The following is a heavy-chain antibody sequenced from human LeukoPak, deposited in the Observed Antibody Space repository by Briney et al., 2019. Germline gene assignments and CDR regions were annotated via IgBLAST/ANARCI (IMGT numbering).Heavy chain of an antibody. CDR1: GGSISSSSYY. Sequence: SETLSLTCTVSGGSISSSSYYWVWIRQPPGQGLEWIGSVYYAGASYYNPSLKSRVTISIDTSKKHFSLKLTSVTAADTAVYYCARGAPPQNWGQGTLVTVSS. CDR2: VYYAGAS. V-gene: IGHV4-39*07. J-gene: IGHJ4*02. CDR3: ARGAPPQN.